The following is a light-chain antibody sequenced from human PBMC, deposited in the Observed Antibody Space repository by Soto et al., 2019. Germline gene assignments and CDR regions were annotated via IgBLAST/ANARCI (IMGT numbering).Light chain of an antibody. V-gene: IGKV1-39*01. Sequence: DIQMTQSPSSLSASVGDRVTITCRASQTISTYLNWYQQIPGKAPKLLIYGASNLQNGVPSRFSGRGSGTDFTLTISSLQPEDFATYSCQKSSSIPNTFGQRTNLEIK. CDR1: QTISTY. CDR2: GAS. J-gene: IGKJ2*01. CDR3: QKSSSIPNT.